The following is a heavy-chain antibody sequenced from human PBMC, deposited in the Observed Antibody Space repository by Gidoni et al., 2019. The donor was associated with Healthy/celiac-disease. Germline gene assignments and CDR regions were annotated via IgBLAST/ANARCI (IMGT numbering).Heavy chain of an antibody. Sequence: QVQLVESGGGVVQPGRSLSLSCSASGFTFSSYALLWVRQAPGKGLEWVAVISYDGSNKYYADSVKGRFTISRDNSKNTLYLQMNSLRAEDTAVYYCARGEVRGVIITYYYYYGMDVWGQGTTVTVSS. V-gene: IGHV3-30-3*01. CDR2: ISYDGSNK. CDR1: GFTFSSYA. J-gene: IGHJ6*02. D-gene: IGHD3-10*01. CDR3: ARGEVRGVIITYYYYYGMDV.